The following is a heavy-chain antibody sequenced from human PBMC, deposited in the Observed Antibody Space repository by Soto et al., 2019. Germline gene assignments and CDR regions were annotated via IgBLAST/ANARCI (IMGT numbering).Heavy chain of an antibody. CDR1: GFSFTNYA. CDR2: LSGSSTTI. D-gene: IGHD6-19*01. Sequence: GGYLRLSCGASGFSFTNYAMHWVRQAPWRGLEWVSALSGSSTTIYYADSVKGRFTISRDNAKTSLYLQMNSLRDEDKDVYYCAREGRQWLVRYYFDYWGQGTPVTVSS. CDR3: AREGRQWLVRYYFDY. J-gene: IGHJ4*02. V-gene: IGHV3-48*02.